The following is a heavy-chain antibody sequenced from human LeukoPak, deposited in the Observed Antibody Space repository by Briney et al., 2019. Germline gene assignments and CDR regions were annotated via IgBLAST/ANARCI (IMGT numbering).Heavy chain of an antibody. D-gene: IGHD1-1*01. CDR1: GFTFSSYA. CDR2: ISGSGGST. J-gene: IGHJ4*02. Sequence: PGGSLRLSCAASGFTFSSYAMSWVRQAPGKGLEWVSAISGSGGSTYYADSVKGRFTISRDNSRNTLYLQLNSLRVEDTAIYYCGRDWKLDYWGQGTLVTVSS. CDR3: GRDWKLDY. V-gene: IGHV3-23*01.